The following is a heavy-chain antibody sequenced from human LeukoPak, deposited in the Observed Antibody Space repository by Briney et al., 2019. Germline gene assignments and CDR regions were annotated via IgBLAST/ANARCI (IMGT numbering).Heavy chain of an antibody. D-gene: IGHD5-18*01. Sequence: SGGSLRLSCAASGFTFSSYWMSWVCQAPGKGLEWVANIKKDGSEKYYVDSVKGRFTISRDNAKTSLYLQMISLRAEDTAVYYCARHLSGVTGYTYGRGIDYWGQGTLVTVSS. J-gene: IGHJ4*02. V-gene: IGHV3-7*01. CDR3: ARHLSGVTGYTYGRGIDY. CDR1: GFTFSSYW. CDR2: IKKDGSEK.